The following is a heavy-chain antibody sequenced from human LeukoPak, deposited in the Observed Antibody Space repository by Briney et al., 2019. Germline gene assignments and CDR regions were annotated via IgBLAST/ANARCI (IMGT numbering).Heavy chain of an antibody. CDR1: GFTFSNYW. D-gene: IGHD6-13*01. CDR2: INTDGSST. Sequence: GGSLRLSCAASGFTFSNYWMHWVRQAPWKGLVWVSHINTDGSSTNYADSVMGRFTISRDNAKNTLYLQMNSLRAEDTAVYYCAYSSLYYFDFWGQGTLVTVSS. CDR3: AYSSLYYFDF. J-gene: IGHJ4*02. V-gene: IGHV3-74*01.